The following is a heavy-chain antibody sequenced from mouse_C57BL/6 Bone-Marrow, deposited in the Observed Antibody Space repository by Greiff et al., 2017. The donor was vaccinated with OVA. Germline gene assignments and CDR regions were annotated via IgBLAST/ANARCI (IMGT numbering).Heavy chain of an antibody. Sequence: VQLQQSGPELVKPGASVKISCKASGYTFTDYYMNWVKQSHGKSLEWIGDINPNNGGTSYNQKFKGKATLTVDKSSSTAYMELRSLTSEDSAVYYCARGPTVVATDYFDYWGQGTTLTVSS. CDR2: INPNNGGT. J-gene: IGHJ2*01. CDR3: ARGPTVVATDYFDY. V-gene: IGHV1-26*01. CDR1: GYTFTDYY. D-gene: IGHD1-1*01.